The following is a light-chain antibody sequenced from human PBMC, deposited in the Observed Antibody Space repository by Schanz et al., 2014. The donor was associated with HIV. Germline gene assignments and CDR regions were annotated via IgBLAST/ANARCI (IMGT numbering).Light chain of an antibody. J-gene: IGLJ1*01. CDR2: LNSDGSH. Sequence: QLVLTQSPSASASLGASVKLTCTLSSGHSSYAIAWHQQQSGKGPRYLMNLNSDGSHTKGDGIPDRFSGSSSGAERYLIISSLQSEDEADYYCQTWDSHSQYYVFGTGTKLTVL. V-gene: IGLV4-69*01. CDR3: QTWDSHSQYYV. CDR1: SGHSSYA.